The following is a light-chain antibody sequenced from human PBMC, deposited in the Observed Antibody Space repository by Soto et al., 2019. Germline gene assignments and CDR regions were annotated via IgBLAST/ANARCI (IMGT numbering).Light chain of an antibody. CDR3: CSYAGSSPYV. CDR1: SSDVGSYNL. Sequence: QSVLTQPASVSGSPGQSITISCTGTSSDVGSYNLVSWYQQHPGKAPKLMIYEVSKRPSGVSNRFSGSKYGNTASLTISGLQSEDVADYYSCSYAGSSPYVFGTGTKVTVL. CDR2: EVS. V-gene: IGLV2-23*02. J-gene: IGLJ1*01.